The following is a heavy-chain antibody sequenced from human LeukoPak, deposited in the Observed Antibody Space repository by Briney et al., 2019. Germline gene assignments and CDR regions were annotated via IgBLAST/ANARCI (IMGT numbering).Heavy chain of an antibody. V-gene: IGHV3-23*01. CDR2: ISGSGGST. CDR3: AKVSGSGWYEGWFDP. Sequence: GGSLRLSCAGSGFSFSSNTMSWVRQAPGKGLEWVSAISGSGGSTYYADSMRGRFTISRDNSKNTLYLQMNSLRAEDTAVYYCAKVSGSGWYEGWFDPWGQGTLVTVSS. CDR1: GFSFSSNT. J-gene: IGHJ5*02. D-gene: IGHD6-13*01.